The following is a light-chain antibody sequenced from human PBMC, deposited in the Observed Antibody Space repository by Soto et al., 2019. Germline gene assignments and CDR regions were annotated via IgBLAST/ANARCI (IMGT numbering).Light chain of an antibody. Sequence: EIVLTQSPGTLSLSPGERATLSCRASQSVSSNYLVWYQQKPGQAHRLLIYGASSRATGIPDRFSGSGSGTDFTLTISRLEPEDFAVYYCQQYGSSPLYTFGQGTKLEIK. CDR3: QQYGSSPLYT. J-gene: IGKJ2*01. V-gene: IGKV3-20*01. CDR2: GAS. CDR1: QSVSSNY.